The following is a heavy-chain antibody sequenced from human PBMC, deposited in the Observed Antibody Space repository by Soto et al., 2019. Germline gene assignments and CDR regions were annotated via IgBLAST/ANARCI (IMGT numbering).Heavy chain of an antibody. CDR1: GGTFSSYA. CDR2: IIPFIGTA. V-gene: IGHV1-69*11. Sequence: SVKVSCKASGGTFSSYAISWVRQAPGRGLEWMGRIIPFIGTANYAQKFQGRVTITADESTSTAYMELTSLRSEDTAVYYCARSRDNWNYEGYYYYYGMDVWGQGTTVTVPS. J-gene: IGHJ6*02. D-gene: IGHD1-7*01. CDR3: ARSRDNWNYEGYYYYYGMDV.